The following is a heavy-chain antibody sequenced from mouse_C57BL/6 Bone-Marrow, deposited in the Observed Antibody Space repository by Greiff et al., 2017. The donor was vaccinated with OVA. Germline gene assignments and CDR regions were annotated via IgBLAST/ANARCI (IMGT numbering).Heavy chain of an antibody. D-gene: IGHD1-1*01. Sequence: EVQLQQSGPELVKPGASVKISCKASGYTFTDYYMNWVKQSHGKSLEWIGDINPNNGGTSYNQKFKGKATLTVDKSSSTAYMELNSLTSEDSAVYYCARLGVPYGSSPGWFAYWGQGTLVTVSA. J-gene: IGHJ3*01. CDR3: ARLGVPYGSSPGWFAY. CDR1: GYTFTDYY. V-gene: IGHV1-26*01. CDR2: INPNNGGT.